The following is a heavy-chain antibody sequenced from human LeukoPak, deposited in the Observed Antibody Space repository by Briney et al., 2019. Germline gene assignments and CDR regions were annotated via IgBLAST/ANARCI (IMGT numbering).Heavy chain of an antibody. V-gene: IGHV4-61*02. CDR2: IYTSGST. D-gene: IGHD3-22*01. CDR1: GGSISSGSYY. Sequence: SQTLSLTCTVSGGSISSGSYYWSWIRQPDGKGLEWIGRIYTSGSTNYNPSLKSRLTLSVDTSKNKFSLKLSSVTAADPAVSCWVRGIITMIVDDAFDIWGQGTMVTVSS. CDR3: VRGIITMIVDDAFDI. J-gene: IGHJ3*02.